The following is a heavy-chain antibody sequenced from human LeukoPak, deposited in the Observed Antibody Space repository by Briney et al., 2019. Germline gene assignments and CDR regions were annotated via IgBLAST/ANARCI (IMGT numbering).Heavy chain of an antibody. CDR2: IRSSGSTI. CDR3: ARGGAVGPNPYYSDY. Sequence: GGSLTLSCAASGFTFSSYSMNWVRQAPGKGLEWISYIRSSGSTIYYADSVKGRFTISRDNANNSLYLQMNSLRDEDTAVYYCARGGAVGPNPYYSDYWGQGTLVTVSS. V-gene: IGHV3-48*02. J-gene: IGHJ4*02. CDR1: GFTFSSYS. D-gene: IGHD2-2*01.